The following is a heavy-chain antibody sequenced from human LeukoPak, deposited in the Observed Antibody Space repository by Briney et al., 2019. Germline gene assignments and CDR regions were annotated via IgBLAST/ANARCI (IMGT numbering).Heavy chain of an antibody. CDR1: GGTFSIYA. V-gene: IGHV1-69*01. CDR2: IIPIFGTA. D-gene: IGHD6-19*01. CDR3: ARDPTGYSSGWYSFGSCMDV. Sequence: SVKVSCKASGGTFSIYAISWVRQAPGQGLEWMGGIIPIFGTANYAQKFQGRVTITADESTSTAYMELSSLRSEDTAVYYCARDPTGYSSGWYSFGSCMDVWGQGTTVTVSS. J-gene: IGHJ6*02.